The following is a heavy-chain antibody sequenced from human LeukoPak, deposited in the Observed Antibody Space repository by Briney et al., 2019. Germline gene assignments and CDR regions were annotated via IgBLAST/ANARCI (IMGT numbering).Heavy chain of an antibody. D-gene: IGHD4-17*01. V-gene: IGHV3-21*01. CDR1: GFTFSSYS. CDR2: ISSSSSYI. CDR3: ARDYGDYSKGGYIAY. J-gene: IGHJ4*01. Sequence: GGSLRLSCAASGFTFSSYSMNWVRQAPEKGLEWVSSISSSSSYIYYADSVKGRFTISRDNAKNSLYLQMNSLRAEDTAVYYCARDYGDYSKGGYIAYWGQGTLVTVSS.